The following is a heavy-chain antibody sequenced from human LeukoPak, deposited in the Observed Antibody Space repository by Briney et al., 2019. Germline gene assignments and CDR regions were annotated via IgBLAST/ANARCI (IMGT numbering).Heavy chain of an antibody. CDR2: IYAGGST. V-gene: IGHV3-66*01. J-gene: IGHJ3*02. D-gene: IGHD5-24*01. Sequence: GGSLRLSCAASGFTVSSNYMSWVRQAPGKGLEWVAVIYAGGSTYYADSVRGRFTLSRDKSKNTMYLQMNSLRVEDTAVYYCARDREMASREVAFDIWGQGTAVTVFS. CDR3: ARDREMASREVAFDI. CDR1: GFTVSSNY.